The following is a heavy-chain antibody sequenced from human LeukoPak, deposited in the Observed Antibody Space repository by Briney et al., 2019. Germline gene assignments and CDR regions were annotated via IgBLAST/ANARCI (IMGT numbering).Heavy chain of an antibody. CDR1: GFTFTCCS. V-gene: IGHV3-48*01. Sequence: GGSLRPSCAASGFTFTCCSLNWVRQAPGKGLEWVSYISSSSQNIYYADSVKGRFTISRDNAKNSLYLQMNSLRAEDTAVYYCAKGSRIAVAGYLDYWGQGTLVTVSS. D-gene: IGHD6-19*01. CDR2: ISSSSQNI. J-gene: IGHJ4*02. CDR3: AKGSRIAVAGYLDY.